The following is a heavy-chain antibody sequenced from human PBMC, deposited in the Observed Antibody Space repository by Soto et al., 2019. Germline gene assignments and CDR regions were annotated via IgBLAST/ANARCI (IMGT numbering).Heavy chain of an antibody. J-gene: IGHJ3*02. CDR2: INAGNGNT. Sequence: ASVKVSCKASGYTFTSYAMHWVRQAPGQRLEWMGWINAGNGNTKYSQKLQGRVTMTTDTSTSTAYMELRSLRSDDTAVYYCARDLIVGAFDIWGQGTMVTVSS. V-gene: IGHV1-3*01. D-gene: IGHD2-21*01. CDR1: GYTFTSYA. CDR3: ARDLIVGAFDI.